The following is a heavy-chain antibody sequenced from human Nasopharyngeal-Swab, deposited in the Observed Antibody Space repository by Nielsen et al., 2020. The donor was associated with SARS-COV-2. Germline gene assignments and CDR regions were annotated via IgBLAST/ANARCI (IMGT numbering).Heavy chain of an antibody. CDR2: IHSDGST. CDR1: GLTVSNNY. V-gene: IGHV3-53*01. J-gene: IGHJ3*02. D-gene: IGHD3-22*01. Sequence: GESLKISCAASGLTVSNNYISWVRQAPGKGLEWVSLIHSDGSTYYADSVKGRFTISRDNSKNTVYLQMNSLRAEDTAVYYCAKDSGGYYHDAFDIWGHGTMVSVSS. CDR3: AKDSGGYYHDAFDI.